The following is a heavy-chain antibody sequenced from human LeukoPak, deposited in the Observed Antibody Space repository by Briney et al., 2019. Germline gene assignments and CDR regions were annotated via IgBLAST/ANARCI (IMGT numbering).Heavy chain of an antibody. CDR2: IGGSGTTT. D-gene: IGHD3-22*01. J-gene: IGHJ5*02. V-gene: IGHV3-23*01. CDR3: ANDLRNYYDTSVLS. CDR1: GFTFNNYA. Sequence: GGSLRLSCAASGFTFNNYAMTWVHQSPGKGLEWVSTIGGSGTTTYYADSVRGRFTISRDNSKTTLYLQLNSLRAEDTAVYYCANDLRNYYDTSVLSWGQGTLVTVSS.